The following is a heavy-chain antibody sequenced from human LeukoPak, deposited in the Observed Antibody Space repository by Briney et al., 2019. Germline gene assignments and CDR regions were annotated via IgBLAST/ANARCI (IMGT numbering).Heavy chain of an antibody. CDR1: GFTLSSYG. CDR2: IWYDGSNK. D-gene: IGHD3-16*01. Sequence: GGSLRLSCAASGFTLSSYGMHWVRQAPGKGLEWVAVIWYDGSNKYYADSVKGRFTISRDNSKNTLYLQMNSLRAEDTAVYYCAKSTLIRFGAYYFDYWGQGTLVTVSS. CDR3: AKSTLIRFGAYYFDY. J-gene: IGHJ4*02. V-gene: IGHV3-33*06.